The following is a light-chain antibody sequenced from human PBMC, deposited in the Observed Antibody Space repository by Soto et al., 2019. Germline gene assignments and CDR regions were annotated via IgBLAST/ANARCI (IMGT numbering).Light chain of an antibody. CDR3: QHHNSYSQT. J-gene: IGKJ1*01. CDR2: GAS. V-gene: IGKV1-5*01. CDR1: QSIRHY. Sequence: DIQMTHSPPTLSASVGDRVTITCRASQSIRHYLAWYQQMPGKAPKLLIYGASTLQSGVPPRFSGSGSGTEFTLTISSLQPDDFGTYFCQHHNSYSQTFGQGTKV.